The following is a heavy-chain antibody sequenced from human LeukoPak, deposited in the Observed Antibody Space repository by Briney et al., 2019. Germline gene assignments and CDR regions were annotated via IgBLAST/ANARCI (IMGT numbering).Heavy chain of an antibody. CDR2: INPNSRGT. V-gene: IGHV1-2*02. D-gene: IGHD3-22*01. CDR3: ARSRYDSSGYPGY. Sequence: PSVKVSCKASGYTLTGYYMHWVRQAPGQGLEWMGWINPNSRGTNYAKKFQGRVTMTRDTSISTAYMELSRLRSDDTAVYYCARSRYDSSGYPGYWGQGTLVTVSS. CDR1: GYTLTGYY. J-gene: IGHJ4*02.